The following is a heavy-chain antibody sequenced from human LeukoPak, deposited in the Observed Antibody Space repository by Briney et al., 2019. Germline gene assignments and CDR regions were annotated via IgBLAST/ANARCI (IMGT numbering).Heavy chain of an antibody. V-gene: IGHV4-4*07. CDR1: GGSISSYY. CDR3: ARDPTIFSMDV. Sequence: SETLSLTCTVSGGSISSYYWSWIRQPAGKGLEWIGSIYFSGSTYYNPSLKSRVTISVDTSKNQFSLKLSSVTAADTAVYYCARDPTIFSMDVWGQGTTVTVSS. J-gene: IGHJ6*02. CDR2: IYFSGST. D-gene: IGHD3-9*01.